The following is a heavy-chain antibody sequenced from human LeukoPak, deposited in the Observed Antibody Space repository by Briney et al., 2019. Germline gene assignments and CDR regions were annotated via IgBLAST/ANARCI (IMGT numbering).Heavy chain of an antibody. CDR3: ARETPSLAYYYGMDV. CDR1: WTPFTSYY. J-gene: IGHJ6*02. V-gene: IGHV1-46*01. CDR2: INPSGGST. Sequence: GASGEVSFQASWTPFTSYYMHWVRQAPGQGVEGMGIINPSGGSTNYPQKFQGRVTMTRDTSTSTVYMELSSLRSEDTAVYYCARETPSLAYYYGMDVWGQGTTVTVSS.